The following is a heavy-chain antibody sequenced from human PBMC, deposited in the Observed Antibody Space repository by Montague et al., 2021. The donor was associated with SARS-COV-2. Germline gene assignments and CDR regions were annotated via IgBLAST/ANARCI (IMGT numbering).Heavy chain of an antibody. V-gene: IGHV2-70*01. CDR2: IDWDDDK. J-gene: IGHJ4*02. Sequence: PALGKPTQTLTLTCTFSGFSLSTSGMCVSWIRQPPGKALEWLALIDWDDDKYYSISLKTRLTISEDTSKNQVVLTMTNMDPVDTATYYCARIFDSSWPTFDYWGQGTLVTVSS. CDR1: GFSLSTSGMC. D-gene: IGHD6-13*01. CDR3: ARIFDSSWPTFDY.